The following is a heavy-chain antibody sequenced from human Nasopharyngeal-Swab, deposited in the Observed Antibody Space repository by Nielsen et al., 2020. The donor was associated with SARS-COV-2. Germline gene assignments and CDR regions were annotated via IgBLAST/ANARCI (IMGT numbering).Heavy chain of an antibody. CDR1: GGPISRYY. V-gene: IGHV4-59*13. CDR2: IYYSGST. CDR3: ARESLGYSSSWLGSYGMDV. J-gene: IGHJ6*02. D-gene: IGHD6-13*01. Sequence: SETLSLTCTVSGGPISRYYWSWVRQPPGKGLEWIGYIYYSGSTNYNPSLKSRVTISVDTSKNQFSLNLSSVTAADTAVYYCARESLGYSSSWLGSYGMDVWGQGTTVTVSS.